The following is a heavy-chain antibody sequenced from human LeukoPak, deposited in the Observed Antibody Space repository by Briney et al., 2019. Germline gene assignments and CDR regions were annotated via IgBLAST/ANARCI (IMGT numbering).Heavy chain of an antibody. Sequence: SETLSLTCTVSGGSINNYYWSWIRQPPGKGLEWIGYIYYSGSTNYNPSLKSRVTISVDTSKNQFSLKLSSVTAADTAVYYCARGYYGSGGSGYYYYGMDVWGQGTTVTVSS. CDR3: ARGYYGSGGSGYYYYGMDV. CDR2: IYYSGST. V-gene: IGHV4-59*01. J-gene: IGHJ6*02. D-gene: IGHD3-10*01. CDR1: GGSINNYY.